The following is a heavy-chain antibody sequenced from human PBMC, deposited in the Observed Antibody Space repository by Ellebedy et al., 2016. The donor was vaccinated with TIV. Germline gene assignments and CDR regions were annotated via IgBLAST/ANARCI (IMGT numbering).Heavy chain of an antibody. D-gene: IGHD3-22*01. V-gene: IGHV1-2*04. CDR1: GYTFTGYY. CDR3: ARGLYYYDSSGYPDY. Sequence: ASVKVSXXASGYTFTGYYMHWVRQAPGQGLEWMGWINPNSGGTNYAQKFQGWVTMTRDTSISTAYMELSRLRSDDTAVYYCARGLYYYDSSGYPDYWGQGTLVTVSS. J-gene: IGHJ4*02. CDR2: INPNSGGT.